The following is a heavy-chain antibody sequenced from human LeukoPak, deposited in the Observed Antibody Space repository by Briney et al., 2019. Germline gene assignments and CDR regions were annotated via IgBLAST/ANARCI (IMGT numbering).Heavy chain of an antibody. J-gene: IGHJ3*02. V-gene: IGHV4-59*01. CDR1: GGSISSYY. D-gene: IGHD3-10*01. Sequence: PSETLSLTCTVSGGSISSYYWSWIRQPPGKGLEWIGYIYYSGSTNYNPSLKSRVTISVDTSKNQFSLKLSSVTAADTAVYYCARALLQPNAFDIWGQGTMVTVSS. CDR2: IYYSGST. CDR3: ARALLQPNAFDI.